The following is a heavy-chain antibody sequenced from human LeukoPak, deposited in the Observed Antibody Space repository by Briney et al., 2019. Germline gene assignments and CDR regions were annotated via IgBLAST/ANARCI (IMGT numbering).Heavy chain of an antibody. CDR1: EFTFNNYG. V-gene: IGHV3-30*18. CDR3: AKHSSGITVAGTIQY. J-gene: IGHJ4*02. D-gene: IGHD6-19*01. Sequence: GGSLRLSCAASEFTFNNYGMHWVRQAPGKGLEGVALISKDGSNEYYADSVKGRFTISRDNSKNTLDLQMSSLRADDTAVYYCAKHSSGITVAGTIQYWGQGTLVTVSS. CDR2: ISKDGSNE.